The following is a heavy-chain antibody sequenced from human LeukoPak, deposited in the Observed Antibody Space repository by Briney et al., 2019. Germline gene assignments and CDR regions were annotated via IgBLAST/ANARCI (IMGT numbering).Heavy chain of an antibody. CDR2: ISYDGSNK. V-gene: IGHV3-30-3*01. CDR1: GFTFSSYA. Sequence: PGRSLRLSCAASGFTFSSYAMHWVRQAPGKGLEWVAVISYDGSNKYYADSVKGRFTISRDNSKNTLYLQMNSLRAEDTAVYYCARGKGSGWYYYYYGMDVWGQGTTVTVSS. CDR3: ARGKGSGWYYYYYGMDV. J-gene: IGHJ6*02. D-gene: IGHD6-19*01.